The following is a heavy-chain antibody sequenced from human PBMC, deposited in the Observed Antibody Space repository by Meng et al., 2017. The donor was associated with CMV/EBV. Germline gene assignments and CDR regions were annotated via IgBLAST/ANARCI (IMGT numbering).Heavy chain of an antibody. CDR1: GGSFSGYY. Sequence: SETLSLTCAVYGGSFSGYYWSWIRQPPGKGLEWIGEINHSGSTNYNPSLKSRVTISVDTSKNQFSLKLSSVTAADTAVYYCARGRSGYCSGGSCYSDYWAREPWSPSPQ. D-gene: IGHD2-15*01. J-gene: IGHJ4*02. CDR2: INHSGST. CDR3: ARGRSGYCSGGSCYSDY. V-gene: IGHV4-34*01.